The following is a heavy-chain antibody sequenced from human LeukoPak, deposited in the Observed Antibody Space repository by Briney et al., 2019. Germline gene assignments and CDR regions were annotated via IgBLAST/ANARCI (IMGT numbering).Heavy chain of an antibody. J-gene: IGHJ4*02. Sequence: SETLSLTCAVYGGSFSGYYWSWIRQPPGKGLEWIGEINHSGSTNYNPSLKSRVTISVDTSKNQFSLKLSSVTAADTAVYYCARAPRAAAGTYFDYWGQGTLVTVSS. CDR1: GGSFSGYY. D-gene: IGHD6-13*01. V-gene: IGHV4-34*01. CDR3: ARAPRAAAGTYFDY. CDR2: INHSGST.